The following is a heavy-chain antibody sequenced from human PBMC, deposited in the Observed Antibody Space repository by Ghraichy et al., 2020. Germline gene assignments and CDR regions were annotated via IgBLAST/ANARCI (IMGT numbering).Heavy chain of an antibody. J-gene: IGHJ4*02. Sequence: SETLSLTCAVSGGSVSGYYWNWYRQPPGKGLEWIGYIYNSGTNYNTSLKSRVTISVDSSKKQFFLKLSYVTTADTAVYYCATGSSGGWITDIWGRGTRVIFSS. CDR3: ATGSSGGWITDI. V-gene: IGHV4-59*02. CDR1: GGSVSGYY. CDR2: IYNSGT. D-gene: IGHD2-15*01.